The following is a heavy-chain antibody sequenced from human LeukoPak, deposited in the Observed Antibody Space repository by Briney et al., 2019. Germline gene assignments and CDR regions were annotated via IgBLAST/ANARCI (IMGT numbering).Heavy chain of an antibody. D-gene: IGHD3-10*01. CDR2: INPNSGDT. CDR3: ARGDYYGSPKVVAA. V-gene: IGHV1-2*02. CDR1: GYTFTDYY. Sequence: SVKVSCKASGYTFTDYYINWVRQAPGQGLEWIGWINPNSGDTNYAQKFQDRVTMTRDTSISTAYIELNFLRSDDTAVFYCARGDYYGSPKVVAAWGQGTLVTVSS. J-gene: IGHJ5*02.